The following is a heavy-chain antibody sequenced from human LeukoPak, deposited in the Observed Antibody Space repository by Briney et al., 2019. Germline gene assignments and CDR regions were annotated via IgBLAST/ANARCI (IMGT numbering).Heavy chain of an antibody. J-gene: IGHJ4*02. CDR2: IYYSGST. CDR1: GGSISSGGYS. D-gene: IGHD2/OR15-2a*01. V-gene: IGHV4-30-4*07. Sequence: SETLSLTCAVSGGSISSGGYSWSWIRQPPGKGLEWIGYIYYSGSTYYNPSLKSRVTISVDTSKNQFSLKLSSVTAADTAVYYRAITYDARFTWGQGTLVTVSS. CDR3: AITYDARFT.